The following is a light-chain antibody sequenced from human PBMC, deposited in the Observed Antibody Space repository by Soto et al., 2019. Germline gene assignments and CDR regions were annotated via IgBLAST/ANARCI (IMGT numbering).Light chain of an antibody. CDR1: QSVTTN. Sequence: EVVLTQSPASLSVFPGERVIVSCRASQSVTTNLAWYLHKAGQAPTLLIYGASTRVGGVSDRFSGGGSGAEFTLTISSLQSGDSAIYYCQQYEKWPFTFGQGTSLEIK. J-gene: IGKJ2*01. V-gene: IGKV3-15*01. CDR3: QQYEKWPFT. CDR2: GAS.